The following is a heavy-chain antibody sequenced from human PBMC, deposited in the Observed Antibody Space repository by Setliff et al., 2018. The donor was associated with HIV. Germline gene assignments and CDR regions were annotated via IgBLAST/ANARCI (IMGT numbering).Heavy chain of an antibody. CDR1: GFSLTTSGMC. J-gene: IGHJ4*02. D-gene: IGHD3-10*01. V-gene: IGHV2-70*11. CDR2: IDWDDDK. Sequence: SGPTLVNPTQTLTLTCNFSGFSLTTSGMCVSWIRQPPGKALEWLARIDWDDDKYYITSLKTRLTISKDTSKNQVVLTLTNVDPVDTATYYCAQICGGYFGSGNFPHWGLGTLVTVPQ. CDR3: AQICGGYFGSGNFPH.